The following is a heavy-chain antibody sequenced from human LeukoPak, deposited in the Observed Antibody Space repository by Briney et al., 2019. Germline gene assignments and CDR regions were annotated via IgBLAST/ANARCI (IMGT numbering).Heavy chain of an antibody. Sequence: PGGSLRLSCVVSGFSFSDFYMTWIRQTPGKGLESLAYISGSGHDIYYTDSVKGRFTISRDNAKDSLYLQMNGRRPEDTALYYCSTDPRLLIYCGHGTLISVSS. CDR3: STDPRLLIY. V-gene: IGHV3-11*01. CDR2: ISGSGHDI. D-gene: IGHD2-8*01. J-gene: IGHJ4*01. CDR1: GFSFSDFY.